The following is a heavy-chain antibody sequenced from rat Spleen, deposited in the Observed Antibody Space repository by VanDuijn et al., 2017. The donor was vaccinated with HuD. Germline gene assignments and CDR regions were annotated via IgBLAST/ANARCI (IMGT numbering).Heavy chain of an antibody. Sequence: EVQLVESGGGLVQPGRSLKLSCAASGFTFSDFYMAWVRQAPTKGLEWVATISDDGSTTYYRDSVKGRFTISRDIAKSTLYLQMDSLGSEDTATYYCARMGYRSYIPYWYFDLWGPGTMVTVSS. J-gene: IGHJ1*01. D-gene: IGHD1-2*01. CDR3: ARMGYRSYIPYWYFDL. V-gene: IGHV5-29*01. CDR2: ISDDGSTT. CDR1: GFTFSDFY.